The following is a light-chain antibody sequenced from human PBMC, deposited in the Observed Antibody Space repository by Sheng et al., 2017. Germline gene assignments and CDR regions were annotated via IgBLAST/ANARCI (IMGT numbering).Light chain of an antibody. Sequence: EIVLTQSPATLSLSPGERATLSCRASQSVSSYLAWYQQKPGQAPRLLIYDASNRATGIPARFSGSGSGTDFTLTISSLQSEDVAVYYCQQYNIWPPWTFGQGTKVEIK. J-gene: IGKJ1*01. CDR1: QSVSSY. CDR3: QQYNIWPPWT. V-gene: IGKV3-11*01. CDR2: DAS.